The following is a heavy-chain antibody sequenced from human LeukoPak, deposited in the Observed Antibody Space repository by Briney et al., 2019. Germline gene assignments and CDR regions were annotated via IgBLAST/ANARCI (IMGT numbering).Heavy chain of an antibody. Sequence: GGSLRLYCAASGFTFSSYGMHWVRQAPGKGLEWVAVISYDGSNKYYADSVKGRFTISRDNSKNTLYLQMNSLRAEDTAVYYCAKEGDFWSGYYGYYYYYYGMDVWGQGTTVTVSS. CDR2: ISYDGSNK. J-gene: IGHJ6*02. D-gene: IGHD3-3*01. CDR3: AKEGDFWSGYYGYYYYYYGMDV. V-gene: IGHV3-30*18. CDR1: GFTFSSYG.